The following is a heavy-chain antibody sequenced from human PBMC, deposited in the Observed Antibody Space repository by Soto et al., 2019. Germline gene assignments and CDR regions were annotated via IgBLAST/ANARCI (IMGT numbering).Heavy chain of an antibody. CDR2: ISAYNGNT. Sequence: QVQLVQSGAEVKKPGASVKVSCKASGYTFTSYGISWVRQAPGQGLEWMGWISAYNGNTNYAQKLQGRVTMTTDTPTSTAYMELRSLRSDDTAVYYCARGGAYNWNYGTGDAFDIWGQGTMVTVSS. CDR1: GYTFTSYG. CDR3: ARGGAYNWNYGTGDAFDI. D-gene: IGHD1-7*01. V-gene: IGHV1-18*01. J-gene: IGHJ3*02.